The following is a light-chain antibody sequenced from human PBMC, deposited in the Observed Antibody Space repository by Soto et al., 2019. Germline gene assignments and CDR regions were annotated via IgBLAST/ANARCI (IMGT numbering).Light chain of an antibody. CDR1: QGIRNY. CDR3: QQAYSAPIT. J-gene: IGKJ5*01. CDR2: MSS. V-gene: IGKV1-39*01. Sequence: DIQMTQSPSSLSASVGDRVTITCRASQGIRNYLNWYQQKPGKAPNLLIYMSSSLQSGVPSRFSGSGSGTDFTLTISNLQPEDFASYYCQQAYSAPITFGQGTRLEIK.